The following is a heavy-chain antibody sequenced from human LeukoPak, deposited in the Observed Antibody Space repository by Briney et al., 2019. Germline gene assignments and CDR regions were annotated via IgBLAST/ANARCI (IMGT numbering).Heavy chain of an antibody. J-gene: IGHJ4*02. CDR1: GGTISSYY. CDR2: IYYSGSS. CDR3: ARVRNSGYDSGIDY. V-gene: IGHV4-59*01. Sequence: SETLSLSCTASGGTISSYYWSWIRQPPGKGLEWIGYIYYSGSSNYNPSLMSRVTISVDTSKNQFSLKLSSVTAADTAVYYCARVRNSGYDSGIDYWGQGTLVTVSS. D-gene: IGHD5-12*01.